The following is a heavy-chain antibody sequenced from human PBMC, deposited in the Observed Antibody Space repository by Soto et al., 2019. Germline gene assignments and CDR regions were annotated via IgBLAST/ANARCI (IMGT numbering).Heavy chain of an antibody. V-gene: IGHV3-74*01. Sequence: EVQLVESGGGLVQPGGSLRLSCVASGFTFSSYWMHWVRQAPGKGLVWVSSISNDGSSIYADPVKGRFTISRDNAKNTLYLQMNSLRAEDTAVYYCARLPNKSPQNWGQGTLVIVSS. CDR1: GFTFSSYW. CDR2: ISNDGSS. CDR3: ARLPNKSPQN. J-gene: IGHJ1*01.